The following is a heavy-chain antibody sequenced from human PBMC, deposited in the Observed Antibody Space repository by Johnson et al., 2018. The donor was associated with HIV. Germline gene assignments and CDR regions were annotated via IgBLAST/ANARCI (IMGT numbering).Heavy chain of an antibody. D-gene: IGHD3-16*01. CDR2: ISWDSGRI. CDR3: VKDIWASYDAFDI. CDR1: GFTFSNAW. Sequence: VQLVESGGGLVKPGGSLRLSCAASGFTFSNAWMSWVRQAPGKGLEWVSGISWDSGRIGYTDSVKDRFTISRDNAKNSLYLQMNSLRAEDTALYYCVKDIWASYDAFDIWGQGTMVTVSS. J-gene: IGHJ3*02. V-gene: IGHV3-9*01.